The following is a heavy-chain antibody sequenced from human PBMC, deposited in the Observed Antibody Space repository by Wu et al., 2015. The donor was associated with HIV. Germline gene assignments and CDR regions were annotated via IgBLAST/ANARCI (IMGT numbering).Heavy chain of an antibody. CDR1: GVSTRSHY. J-gene: IGHJ4*02. CDR3: ARRRGIYSTGYYFDL. CDR2: IYETGSA. V-gene: IGHV4-4*07. D-gene: IGHD3-10*01. Sequence: QVQLQESGPGLVKPSETLSLTCSVSGVSTRSHYWSWIRQSAGKGLEWIGRIYETGSANYNPSLKSRLTMSVDPSKNQFSLRLTSVTAADTAIYYCARRRGIYSTGYYFDLWGQGILVIVSS.